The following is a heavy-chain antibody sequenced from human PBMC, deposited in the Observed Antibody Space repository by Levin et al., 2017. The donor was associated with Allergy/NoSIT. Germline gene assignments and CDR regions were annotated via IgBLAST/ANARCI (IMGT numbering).Heavy chain of an antibody. V-gene: IGHV3-7*01. D-gene: IGHD6-6*01. CDR2: IKQDGSEK. Sequence: LSLTCAASGFTFSSYWMSWVRQAPGKGLEWVANIKQDGSEKYYVDSVKGRFTISRDNAKNSLYLQMNSLRAEDTAVYYCARDGEQLGTYYYYYMDVWGKGTTVTVSS. CDR3: ARDGEQLGTYYYYYMDV. CDR1: GFTFSSYW. J-gene: IGHJ6*03.